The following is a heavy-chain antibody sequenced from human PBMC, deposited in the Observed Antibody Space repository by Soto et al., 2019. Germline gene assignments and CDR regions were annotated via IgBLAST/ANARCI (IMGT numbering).Heavy chain of an antibody. CDR2: VSASGLNT. Sequence: EVQLLESGGKLVQPGGSLTLSCAASGFTFSTYAMAWVRQAPGKGLEWVSGVSASGLNTDYADPVKGRFYISRDHSKNTVSLLMTGLRAEDTAVYYCARDRAGWTSGYFVDYWGQGTPVTVSS. CDR1: GFTFSTYA. V-gene: IGHV3-23*01. CDR3: ARDRAGWTSGYFVDY. D-gene: IGHD5-18*01. J-gene: IGHJ4*02.